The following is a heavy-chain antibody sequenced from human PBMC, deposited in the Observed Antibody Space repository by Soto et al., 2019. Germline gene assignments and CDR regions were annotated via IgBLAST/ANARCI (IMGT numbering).Heavy chain of an antibody. CDR1: GGTFSGYA. J-gene: IGHJ5*02. V-gene: IGHV1-69*01. Sequence: QVQLVQSGAEVKTPGSSVKVSCKTSGGTFSGYAVSWVRQAPGQGLEWMGAIIPVLGTAVYAQKLQGRVTITADESTSTAYMDLSSLRSEDTAMYYCARDLYVSRQWEVPHKWLDPWGQGTLVTVSS. CDR2: IIPVLGTA. D-gene: IGHD1-26*01. CDR3: ARDLYVSRQWEVPHKWLDP.